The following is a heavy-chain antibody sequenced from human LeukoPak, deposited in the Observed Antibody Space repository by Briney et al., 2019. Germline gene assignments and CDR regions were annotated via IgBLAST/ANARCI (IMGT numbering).Heavy chain of an antibody. J-gene: IGHJ4*02. CDR2: IHYSGST. V-gene: IGHV4-59*01. CDR1: GGSISSYY. Sequence: SETLSLTCTVSGGSISSYYCSWIRQPPGKGLEWIGFIHYSGSTNYNPSLKSRVTMSVDTSKNQFSLRLNSVTAADTAVYYCARADIGNFDWLIEWGQGTLVTVSS. D-gene: IGHD3-9*01. CDR3: ARADIGNFDWLIE.